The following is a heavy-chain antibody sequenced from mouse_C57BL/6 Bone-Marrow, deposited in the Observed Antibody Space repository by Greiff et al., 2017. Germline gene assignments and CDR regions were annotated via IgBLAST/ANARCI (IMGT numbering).Heavy chain of an antibody. CDR1: GFNIKDDY. V-gene: IGHV14-4*01. Sequence: EVQLQQSGAELVRPGASVKLSCTASGFNIKDDYLPWVKQRPEQGLAWIGWIAPENGDTEYASKFQGKATITADTSSNTAYLQLSSLTSEDAAVYYCTSYYCMDYGGQGTSVTVSS. CDR3: TSYYCMDY. CDR2: IAPENGDT. J-gene: IGHJ4*01.